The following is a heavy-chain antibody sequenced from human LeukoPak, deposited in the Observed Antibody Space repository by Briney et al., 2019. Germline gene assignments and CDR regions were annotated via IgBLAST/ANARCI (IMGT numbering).Heavy chain of an antibody. V-gene: IGHV4-39*01. D-gene: IGHD1-26*01. J-gene: IGHJ4*02. Sequence: PSETLSLTCTVSGGSINSGTFYWGWIRQPPGKGLEWIGSMYYDGSSYYNPSLKSRVTTSVDTSKNQFSLKLTTVTAADTAVYFCARRSDSGSDDGEDYFDYWGQGTLVTVSS. CDR1: GGSINSGTFY. CDR2: MYYDGSS. CDR3: ARRSDSGSDDGEDYFDY.